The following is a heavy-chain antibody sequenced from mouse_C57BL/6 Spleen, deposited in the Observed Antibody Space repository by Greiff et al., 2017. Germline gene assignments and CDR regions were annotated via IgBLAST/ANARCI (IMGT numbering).Heavy chain of an antibody. V-gene: IGHV3-6*01. CDR3: ARDGDYDYDEGFAY. D-gene: IGHD2-4*01. Sequence: EVKLMESGPGLVKPSQSLSLTCSVTGYSITSGYYWNWIRQFPGNKLEWMGYISYDGSNNYNPSLKNRISITRDTSKNQFFLKLNSVTTEDTATYYCARDGDYDYDEGFAYWGQGTLVTVSA. CDR2: ISYDGSN. CDR1: GYSITSGYY. J-gene: IGHJ3*01.